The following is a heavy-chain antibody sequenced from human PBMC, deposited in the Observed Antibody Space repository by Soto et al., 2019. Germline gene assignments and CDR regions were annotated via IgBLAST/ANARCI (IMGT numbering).Heavy chain of an antibody. Sequence: QVQVVQSKAEVKKPGASVKVSCKTSGYTFTDYDINWVRQAPGQGLEWMGWVSPDSGNAGYAQQFQGRVSMTSDTSTSTVYMELTSLRSEDTAVYFCAVTTGYWGQGTMVTVSS. J-gene: IGHJ4*02. CDR2: VSPDSGNA. CDR1: GYTFTDYD. D-gene: IGHD3-9*01. V-gene: IGHV1-8*01. CDR3: AVTTGY.